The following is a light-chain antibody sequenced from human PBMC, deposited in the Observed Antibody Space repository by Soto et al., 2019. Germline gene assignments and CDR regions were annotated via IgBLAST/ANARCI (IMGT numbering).Light chain of an antibody. Sequence: EIVLTQSPGTLSLSPGERATLSCRASQSVSSSYLAWYQQKPGQAPRLLIYGASSRATGIPDRFSGSGSGTDFTLTISRLEPEDFAVYYRQQYGSSPSWTFGQGTKVELK. CDR2: GAS. V-gene: IGKV3-20*01. CDR1: QSVSSSY. CDR3: QQYGSSPSWT. J-gene: IGKJ1*01.